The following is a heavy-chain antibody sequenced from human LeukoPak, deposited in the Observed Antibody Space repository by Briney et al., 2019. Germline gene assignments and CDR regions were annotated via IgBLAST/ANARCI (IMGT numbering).Heavy chain of an antibody. D-gene: IGHD2-15*01. CDR3: AREPVGEVVAEGYFDY. V-gene: IGHV3-53*01. Sequence: GGSLRLSCAASGFTVSSNYMSWVRQAPGKGLEWVSVIYSGGSTYYADSVKGRFTISRDNSKNTLYLQMNSLRAEDTAVYYCAREPVGEVVAEGYFDYWGQGTLVTVSS. CDR1: GFTVSSNY. J-gene: IGHJ4*02. CDR2: IYSGGST.